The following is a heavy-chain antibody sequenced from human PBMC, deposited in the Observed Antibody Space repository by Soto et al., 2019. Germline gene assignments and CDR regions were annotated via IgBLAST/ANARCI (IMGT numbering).Heavy chain of an antibody. CDR2: IYHSGST. D-gene: IGHD2-2*01. CDR3: ARVPDR. J-gene: IGHJ5*02. CDR1: GTTNRLFFYS. V-gene: IGHV4-30-2*01. Sequence: CAVSGTTNRLFFYSWSGIRQPPGKGLEWIGYIYHSGSTYYNPSLKSRVTISVDRSKNQFSLKLSSVTAADTALYYCARVPDRRGQGTLVTVSS.